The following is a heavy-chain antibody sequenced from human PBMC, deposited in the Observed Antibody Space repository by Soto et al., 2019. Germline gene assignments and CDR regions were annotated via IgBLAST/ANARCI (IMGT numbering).Heavy chain of an antibody. CDR1: GYTFTGYY. CDR2: INPNSGGT. CDR3: ARSYYYDSIGGFDY. V-gene: IGHV1-2*04. Sequence: ASVNVSCKTSGYTFTGYYMHSVRQAPGQGLEWMGWINPNSGGTNYAQKFQGWVTMTRDTSISTAYRELSRLRSDDTAVYYCARSYYYDSIGGFDYWGQGILVTVSS. D-gene: IGHD3-22*01. J-gene: IGHJ4*02.